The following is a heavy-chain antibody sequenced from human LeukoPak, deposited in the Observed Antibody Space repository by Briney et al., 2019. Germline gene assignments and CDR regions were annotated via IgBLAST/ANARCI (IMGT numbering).Heavy chain of an antibody. Sequence: VGSLRLSCAASGFTFSSYAMSWVRQAPGKGLEWASAISGSGGSTYYADSVKGRFTISRDNSKNTLYLQMNSLRAEDTAVYYCAKGQWLATYFDYWGQGTLVTVSS. J-gene: IGHJ4*02. CDR3: AKGQWLATYFDY. CDR2: ISGSGGST. CDR1: GFTFSSYA. D-gene: IGHD6-19*01. V-gene: IGHV3-23*01.